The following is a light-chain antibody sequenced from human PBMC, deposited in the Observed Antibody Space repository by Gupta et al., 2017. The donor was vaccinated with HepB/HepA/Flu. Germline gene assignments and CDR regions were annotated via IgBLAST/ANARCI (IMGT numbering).Light chain of an antibody. J-gene: IGKJ3*01. CDR1: QSLSNY. CDR2: DAS. Sequence: EIVLTQSPATLSLSPGERATLSCRASQSLSNYLAWYQQKPGQPPRLLIYDASSRATGIPARFSGSGDGTEVDLTISSREQGDFAGYYCQQRSDWPLFTFGHGTKVEI. CDR3: QQRSDWPLFT. V-gene: IGKV3-11*01.